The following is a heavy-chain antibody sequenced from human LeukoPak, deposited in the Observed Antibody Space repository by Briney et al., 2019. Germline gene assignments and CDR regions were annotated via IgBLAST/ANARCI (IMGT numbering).Heavy chain of an antibody. CDR3: ARETSTGKYPQNVPDY. V-gene: IGHV3-74*01. CDR1: GFTFSSYW. Sequence: GRSLRLSCAASGFTFSSYWMHWVRQAPGKGLVWVSRINSDGSSIAYADSVQGRFTISRDNAKNTLYLQVSSLSVEDTAVYYCARETSTGKYPQNVPDYWGQGTLVTVSS. J-gene: IGHJ4*02. D-gene: IGHD2-8*02. CDR2: INSDGSSI.